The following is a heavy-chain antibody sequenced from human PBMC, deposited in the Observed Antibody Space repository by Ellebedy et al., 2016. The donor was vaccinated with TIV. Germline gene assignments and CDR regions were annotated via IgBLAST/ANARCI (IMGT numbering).Heavy chain of an antibody. V-gene: IGHV1-8*01. CDR2: MSPNGGET. CDR3: ARDSATVLTSRDYFYYYMDV. J-gene: IGHJ6*03. D-gene: IGHD4-23*01. CDR1: RYTFTALD. Sequence: ASVKVSCKASRYTFTALDINWLRQATAQGLEWMGWMSPNGGETGFALKFQGRVTMTRDTSISTAYMELSSLTSEDTAVYYCARDSATVLTSRDYFYYYMDVWGKGTTVTVSS.